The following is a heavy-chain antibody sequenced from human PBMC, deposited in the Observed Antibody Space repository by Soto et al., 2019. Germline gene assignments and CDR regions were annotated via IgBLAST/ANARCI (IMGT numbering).Heavy chain of an antibody. D-gene: IGHD3-9*01. J-gene: IGHJ4*02. V-gene: IGHV4-4*08. CDR3: ARDYYDILTGYLLNDY. Sequence: SETLSLTCTVPGGSISNYYWTWIRQFPGKSLEWIAHIHNSGNTNSNPSLKSRVTISVDTSKNQFSLKLSSVTAADTAVYYCARDYYDILTGYLLNDYWGQGTLVTVSS. CDR1: GGSISNYY. CDR2: IHNSGNT.